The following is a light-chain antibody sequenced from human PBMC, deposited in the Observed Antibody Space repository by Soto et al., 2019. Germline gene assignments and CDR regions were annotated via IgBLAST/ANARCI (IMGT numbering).Light chain of an antibody. Sequence: QSALTQPPSASGSPGQSVTISCTGTSSDVGGYNYVSWYQQHPGKAPKLMIYEVSQRPSGVPDRFSGSKSGNTASLTVSGLQAEDEADYYCSSYAGSIHYVFGTGTKVTVL. CDR1: SSDVGGYNY. V-gene: IGLV2-8*01. J-gene: IGLJ1*01. CDR2: EVS. CDR3: SSYAGSIHYV.